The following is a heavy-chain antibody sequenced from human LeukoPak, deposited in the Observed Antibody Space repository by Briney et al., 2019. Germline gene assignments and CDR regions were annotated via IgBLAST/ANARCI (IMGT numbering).Heavy chain of an antibody. CDR3: AKGSLGVFDP. CDR1: GFTFSNG. CDR2: ISYDGSNK. D-gene: IGHD3-10*01. V-gene: IGHV3-30*18. J-gene: IGHJ5*02. Sequence: GGSLRLSCAASGFTFSNGMHWVRQAPGKGLEWVAVISYDGSNKYYADSVKGRFTISRDNSKNTLYLQMNSLRAEDTAVYYCAKGSLGVFDPWGQGTLVTVSS.